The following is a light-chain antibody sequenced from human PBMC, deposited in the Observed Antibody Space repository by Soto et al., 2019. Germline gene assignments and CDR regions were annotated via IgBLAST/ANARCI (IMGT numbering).Light chain of an antibody. CDR2: DVS. Sequence: QSVLTQPAPVSGSPGQSITISCTGTSSDVGGSNYVSWYQQHPGKAPKVMIYDVSNRPSGVSTRFSGSKSGNTASLTISGLQADDEADYYCNSYTSSRTGVFGTGTKVTVL. CDR3: NSYTSSRTGV. J-gene: IGLJ1*01. V-gene: IGLV2-14*01. CDR1: SSDVGGSNY.